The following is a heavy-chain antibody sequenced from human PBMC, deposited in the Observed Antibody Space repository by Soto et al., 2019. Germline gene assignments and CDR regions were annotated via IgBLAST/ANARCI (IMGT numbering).Heavy chain of an antibody. D-gene: IGHD3-9*01. CDR3: ARGDGGDILTGDKRDDAFDI. J-gene: IGHJ3*02. CDR1: GGTFSSYT. V-gene: IGHV1-69*02. CDR2: IIPILGIA. Sequence: QVQLVQSGAEVKKPGSSVKVSCKASGGTFSSYTISWVRQAPGQGLEWMGRIIPILGIANYAQKFQGRVKITADKSTSTAYMELSSLRSEDTAVYYCARGDGGDILTGDKRDDAFDIWGQGTMVTVSS.